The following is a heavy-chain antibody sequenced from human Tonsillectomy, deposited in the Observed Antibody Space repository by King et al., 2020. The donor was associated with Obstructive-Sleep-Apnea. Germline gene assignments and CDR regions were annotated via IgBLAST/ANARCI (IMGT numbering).Heavy chain of an antibody. Sequence: VQLVESGGGLVQPGRSLRLSCTASGFTFGDYAMSWVRQAPGKGLEWVGFIRSKAYGGTTEYAASVKGRFTISRDDSKSIAYLQMNSLKTEDTAVYFCTREMYSYDSSVFPDFDYWGQGTLFTVSS. J-gene: IGHJ4*02. CDR2: IRSKAYGGTT. V-gene: IGHV3-49*04. D-gene: IGHD3-22*01. CDR1: GFTFGDYA. CDR3: TREMYSYDSSVFPDFDY.